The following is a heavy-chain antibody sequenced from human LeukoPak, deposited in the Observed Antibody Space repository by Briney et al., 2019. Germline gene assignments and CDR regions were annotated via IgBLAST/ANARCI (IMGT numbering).Heavy chain of an antibody. Sequence: PGRSLRLSCAASGFTFSSYGMHWVRQAPGKGLEWVAVISYDGSNKYYADSVKGRFTISRDNSKNTLYLQMNSLRAEDTAVYYCARGDVAGKRVFDYWGQGTLVTVSS. CDR1: GFTFSSYG. J-gene: IGHJ4*02. V-gene: IGHV3-30*03. D-gene: IGHD6-19*01. CDR3: ARGDVAGKRVFDY. CDR2: ISYDGSNK.